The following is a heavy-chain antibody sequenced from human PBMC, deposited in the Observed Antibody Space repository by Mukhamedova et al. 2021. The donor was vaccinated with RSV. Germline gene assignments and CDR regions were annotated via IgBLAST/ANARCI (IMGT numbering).Heavy chain of an antibody. Sequence: GLEWVSSISGSGGSTYYADSVKGRFTISRDNSKNTLYLQMNSLRAEDTAVYYCGKRVTPGEEEGFDIWGLGTMVTVSS. CDR3: GKRVTPGEEEGFDI. V-gene: IGHV3-23*01. CDR2: ISGSGGST. D-gene: IGHD3-10*01. J-gene: IGHJ3*02.